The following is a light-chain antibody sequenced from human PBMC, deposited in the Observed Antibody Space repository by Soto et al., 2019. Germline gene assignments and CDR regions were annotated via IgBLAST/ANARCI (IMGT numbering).Light chain of an antibody. J-gene: IGLJ2*01. CDR1: SSDVGGYNY. CDR2: DVS. CDR3: SSYTSSSTVV. V-gene: IGLV2-14*01. Sequence: QSALTQPASVFGSPGQSFTISCTGTSSDVGGYNYVSWYQQHPGKAPKLMIYDVSNRPSGVSNRFSGSKSGNTASLTISGLQAEDEADYYCSSYTSSSTVVFGGGTKVTVL.